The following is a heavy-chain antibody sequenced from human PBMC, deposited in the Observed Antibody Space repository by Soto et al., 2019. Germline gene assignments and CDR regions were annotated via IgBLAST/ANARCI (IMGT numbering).Heavy chain of an antibody. CDR1: GYTFTSYD. V-gene: IGHV1-8*01. CDR2: MNPSRGNT. D-gene: IGHD6-19*01. Sequence: QVQLVQSGAEVKKPGASVKVSCKASGYTFTSYDINWVRRATGQWLEWMGCMNPSRGNTGYAQKFKGRDTMTRNTSIRTPYTELRSLRSEDTAVYYCAREYSSGWSKDWGQGNRVTVSS. CDR3: AREYSSGWSKD. J-gene: IGHJ4*02.